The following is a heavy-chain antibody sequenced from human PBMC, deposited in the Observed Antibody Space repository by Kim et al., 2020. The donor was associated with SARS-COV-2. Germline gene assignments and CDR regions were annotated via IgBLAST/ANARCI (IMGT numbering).Heavy chain of an antibody. CDR2: IYYSGST. D-gene: IGHD3-10*01. J-gene: IGHJ3*02. V-gene: IGHV4-39*01. Sequence: SETLSLTCTVSGGSISSSSYYWGWIRQPPGKGLEWIGSIYYSGSTYYNPSLKSRVTISVDTSKNQFSLKLSSVTAADTAVYYCARGGVRGVNADAFDIWGQGTMVTVSS. CDR1: GGSISSSSYY. CDR3: ARGGVRGVNADAFDI.